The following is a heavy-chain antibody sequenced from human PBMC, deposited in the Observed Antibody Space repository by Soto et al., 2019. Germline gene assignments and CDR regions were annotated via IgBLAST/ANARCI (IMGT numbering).Heavy chain of an antibody. V-gene: IGHV4-39*01. CDR1: GGSISSSNNS. D-gene: IGHD2-2*01. CDR3: GRQPGHCGSTTCFGYYSVDV. J-gene: IGHJ6*02. Sequence: QLQLQESGPRLVKPSETLSLTCSVSGGSISSSNNSWGWIRQPPGKGLEWIGTIYVSASKHYNPSLEGRVSISADTPNNQLSLRLSSVTAADTAVYYCGRQPGHCGSTTCFGYYSVDVWGQGTTVTVS. CDR2: IYVSASK.